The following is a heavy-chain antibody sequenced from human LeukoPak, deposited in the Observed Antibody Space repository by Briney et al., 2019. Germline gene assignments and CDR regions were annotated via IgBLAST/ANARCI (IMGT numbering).Heavy chain of an antibody. CDR1: GGSISSSSYY. J-gene: IGHJ4*02. CDR2: FSSGGSA. V-gene: IGHV4-39*07. Sequence: PSETLSLTCIVPGGSISSSSYYWAWIRQSPGKGLEWIRTFSSGGSAYYNPSLTSRVSISKDTSDNQFSLRLYSVTAADTAAYYCARKQTGTMYDVWGQGTQVTVSS. CDR3: ARKQTGTMYDV. D-gene: IGHD1-7*01.